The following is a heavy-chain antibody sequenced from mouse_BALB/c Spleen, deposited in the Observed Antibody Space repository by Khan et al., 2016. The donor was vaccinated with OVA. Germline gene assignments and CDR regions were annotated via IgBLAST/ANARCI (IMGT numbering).Heavy chain of an antibody. V-gene: IGHV1-7*01. J-gene: IGHJ2*01. CDR1: GYTFTTYW. CDR2: INPTSGYT. Sequence: QVQLQQSGAELAKPGASVKMSCKASGYTFTTYWMHWVKQRSGQGLEWIGYINPTSGYTDYNEKFKDRATLSADRSSSTAYMQLSSLTSEDSAVYYCTRDRIDYWGQGTTLTVSS. CDR3: TRDRIDY.